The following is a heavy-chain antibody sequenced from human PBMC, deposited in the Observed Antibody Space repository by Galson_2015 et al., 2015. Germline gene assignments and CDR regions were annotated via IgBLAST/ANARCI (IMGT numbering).Heavy chain of an antibody. J-gene: IGHJ6*02. Sequence: SVKVSCKASGYTFTGYYMHWVRQAPGQGLEWMGWINPNSGGTNYAQKFQGWVTMTRDTSISTAYMELSRLRSDDTAVYYCARDARGGYDDALVIYGMDVWGQGTTVTVSS. CDR1: GYTFTGYY. CDR2: INPNSGGT. D-gene: IGHD5-12*01. V-gene: IGHV1-2*04. CDR3: ARDARGGYDDALVIYGMDV.